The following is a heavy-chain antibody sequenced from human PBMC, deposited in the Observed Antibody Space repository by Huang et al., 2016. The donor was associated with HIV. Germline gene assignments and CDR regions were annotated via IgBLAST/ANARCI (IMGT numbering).Heavy chain of an antibody. V-gene: IGHV3-30*03. D-gene: IGHD3-22*01. Sequence: QVQLVESGGGVVQPGGSLRLSCAASGFTFSDYGIHWVRQAPGKGLEWGAFRSYDGTNKYYADSVKGRFTISRDNSKNTLYLQMNGLTPEDTALYYCATLPTSGFYSRDYFDYWGQGTLVTVSS. CDR2: RSYDGTNK. CDR3: ATLPTSGFYSRDYFDY. J-gene: IGHJ4*02. CDR1: GFTFSDYG.